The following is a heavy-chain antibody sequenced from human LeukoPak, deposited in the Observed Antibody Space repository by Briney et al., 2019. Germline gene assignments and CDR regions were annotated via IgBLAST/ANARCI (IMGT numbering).Heavy chain of an antibody. CDR2: ISGSGGST. J-gene: IGHJ6*03. Sequence: GGSLRLSCAAPGFTFSSYAMSWVRQAPGKGLEWVSAISGSGGSTYYAGSVKGRFTISRDNSKNTLYLQMNSLRAEDTAVYYCAKSGDYYYYYYMDVWGKGTTVTVSS. CDR3: AKSGDYYYYYYMDV. CDR1: GFTFSSYA. V-gene: IGHV3-23*01. D-gene: IGHD2-15*01.